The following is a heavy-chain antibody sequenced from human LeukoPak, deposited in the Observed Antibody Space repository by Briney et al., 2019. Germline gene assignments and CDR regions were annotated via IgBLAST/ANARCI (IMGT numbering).Heavy chain of an antibody. CDR1: GYTFTGYY. Sequence: ASVKVSCKASGYTFTGYYIHWVRQAPGQGLEWMGLINPNSGGTNYAQKFQGRVTFTRDTSISTAYMAMSRLRSDDTAVFYCARGSRYHDWLSPLDSWGQGTLVTVSS. J-gene: IGHJ4*02. CDR3: ARGSRYHDWLSPLDS. V-gene: IGHV1-2*02. D-gene: IGHD3-9*01. CDR2: INPNSGGT.